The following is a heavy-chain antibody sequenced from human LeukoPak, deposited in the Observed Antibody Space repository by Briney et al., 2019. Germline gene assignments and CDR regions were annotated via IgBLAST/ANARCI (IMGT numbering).Heavy chain of an antibody. D-gene: IGHD5-24*01. CDR1: GGSISTFY. CDR2: IYYSGST. Sequence: SETLSLTCTVSGGSISTFYWGWIRQPPGKGLEWIGYIYYSGSTNYNPSLKSRLTISVDTSKNQFSLKLSSVTAADTAVYYCARHVMATTYYFDYWGQGTLVTVSS. J-gene: IGHJ4*02. CDR3: ARHVMATTYYFDY. V-gene: IGHV4-59*08.